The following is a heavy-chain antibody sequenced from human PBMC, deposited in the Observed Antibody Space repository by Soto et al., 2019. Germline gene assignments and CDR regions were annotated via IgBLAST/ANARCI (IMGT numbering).Heavy chain of an antibody. CDR2: MNTDSGDT. Sequence: QVQLVQSGAEVKRPGASVKVSCKASGYTFTSHDINWVRQATGQGLEWMGWMNTDSGDTGSAQKFQGRVSMTRNTSIGTAYMELSSMRSEDTAVYYCARGDFWSGFNWCQGALGTVSS. V-gene: IGHV1-8*01. J-gene: IGHJ4*02. D-gene: IGHD3-3*01. CDR3: ARGDFWSGFN. CDR1: GYTFTSHD.